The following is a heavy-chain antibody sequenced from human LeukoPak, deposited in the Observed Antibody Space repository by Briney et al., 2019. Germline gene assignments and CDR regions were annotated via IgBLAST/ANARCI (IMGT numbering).Heavy chain of an antibody. CDR2: IIPIFGTA. CDR3: ARDRLMVRGVIDY. V-gene: IGHV1-69*13. D-gene: IGHD3-10*01. Sequence: SVKVSCKASAGTFSSYAISWVRQAPGQGLEWMGGIIPIFGTANYAQKFQGRVTITADESTSTAYMELSSLRSEDTAVYYCARDRLMVRGVIDYWGQGTLVTVSS. J-gene: IGHJ4*02. CDR1: AGTFSSYA.